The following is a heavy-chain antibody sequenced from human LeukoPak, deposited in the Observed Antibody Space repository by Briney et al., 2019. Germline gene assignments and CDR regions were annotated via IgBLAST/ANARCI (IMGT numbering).Heavy chain of an antibody. J-gene: IGHJ6*03. Sequence: GGSLRLSCTASGFTFDDYGMSWVRQAPGKGLEWVSGINWNGDSTGYADSVKSRFTISRDNAKNSLYLQMNSLRAEDTALYHCVRAAGSGYYFYMDVWGKGTTVTISS. CDR3: VRAAGSGYYFYMDV. CDR1: GFTFDDYG. CDR2: INWNGDST. D-gene: IGHD3-10*01. V-gene: IGHV3-20*01.